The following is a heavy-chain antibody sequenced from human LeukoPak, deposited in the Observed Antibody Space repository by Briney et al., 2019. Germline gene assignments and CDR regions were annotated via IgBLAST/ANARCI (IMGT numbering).Heavy chain of an antibody. CDR1: GYTFTGYY. Sequence: ASVKVSCKASGYTFTGYYMHWVRQAPGQGLEWMGWINPNSGGTNYAQKFQGRVTITADESTSTAYMELSSLRSEDTAVYYCASLNPRADYYDSSGYYYWGQGTLVTVSS. CDR3: ASLNPRADYYDSSGYYY. V-gene: IGHV1-2*02. CDR2: INPNSGGT. J-gene: IGHJ4*02. D-gene: IGHD3-22*01.